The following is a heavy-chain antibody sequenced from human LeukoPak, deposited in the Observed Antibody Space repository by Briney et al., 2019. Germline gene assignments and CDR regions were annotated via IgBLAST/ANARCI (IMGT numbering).Heavy chain of an antibody. Sequence: PSETLSLTCTVSSGSNYRSWIRQPPGKRLESIAYLHYTGRTNYNPSLNSRATISIDTSNNQLSLKVNSVTAADTAVYYCVRHSNLNRGVDWFDPWGQGTLVTVSS. D-gene: IGHD1-14*01. CDR2: LHYTGRT. V-gene: IGHV4-59*08. CDR1: SGSNY. CDR3: VRHSNLNRGVDWFDP. J-gene: IGHJ5*02.